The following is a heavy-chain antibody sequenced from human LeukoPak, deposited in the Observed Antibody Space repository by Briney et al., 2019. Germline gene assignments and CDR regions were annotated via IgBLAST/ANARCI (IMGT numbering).Heavy chain of an antibody. D-gene: IGHD3-10*01. J-gene: IGHJ6*02. CDR2: ISWNSGSI. CDR1: GFTFDDYA. V-gene: IGHV3-9*01. CDR3: AKDRGFGDIGYYQYYGMDV. Sequence: PGRSLRLSCAASGFTFDDYAMHWVRQAPGKGLEWVSGISWNSGSIGYADSVKGRFTISRDNAKNSLYLQMNSLRTEDTALYYCAKDRGFGDIGYYQYYGMDVWGQGTTVTVSS.